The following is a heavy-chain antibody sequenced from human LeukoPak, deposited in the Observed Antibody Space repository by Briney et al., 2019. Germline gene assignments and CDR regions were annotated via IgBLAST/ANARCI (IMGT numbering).Heavy chain of an antibody. CDR3: AKGGGGKLDP. J-gene: IGHJ5*02. V-gene: IGHV3-23*01. CDR2: ISGRDGST. Sequence: PGGSLRLSCAASGFTFSSYSMNWVRQAPGKGLEWVSGISGRDGSTYYADSVRGRFTISRVNSKNTLYLQMNSLRAEDTAVYYCAKGGGGKLDPWGQGTLVTVSS. CDR1: GFTFSSYS.